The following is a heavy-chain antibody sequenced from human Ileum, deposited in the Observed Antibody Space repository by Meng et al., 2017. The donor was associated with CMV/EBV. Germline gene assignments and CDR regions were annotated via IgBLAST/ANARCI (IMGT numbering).Heavy chain of an antibody. J-gene: IGHJ4*02. CDR2: ISYSGTA. D-gene: IGHD3-10*01. CDR1: GGSISSSLYF. CDR3: ARDSTYPSGLDY. V-gene: IGHV4-39*07. Sequence: PLRGLGPGLVKPSETLSLTCTVSGGSISSSLYFWGWIRQPPGKGLEWIGTISYSGTAFYNLSLKSRVAISIDTSKFQFSLKLSPVTATDTAVYYCARDSTYPSGLDYWGQGTLVTVSS.